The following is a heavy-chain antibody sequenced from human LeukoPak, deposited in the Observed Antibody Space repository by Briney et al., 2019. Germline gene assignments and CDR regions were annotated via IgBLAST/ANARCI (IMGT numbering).Heavy chain of an antibody. Sequence: SETLSLTCTVSGGSISSYYWSWIRQPPGKGLEWIGYIYYSGSTNYNPSLKSRVTISVDTSKNQFSLKLSPVTAADTAVYYCARVSRVLWFGELLHYYYYGMDVWGQGTTVTVSS. D-gene: IGHD3-10*01. J-gene: IGHJ6*02. V-gene: IGHV4-59*01. CDR3: ARVSRVLWFGELLHYYYYGMDV. CDR2: IYYSGST. CDR1: GGSISSYY.